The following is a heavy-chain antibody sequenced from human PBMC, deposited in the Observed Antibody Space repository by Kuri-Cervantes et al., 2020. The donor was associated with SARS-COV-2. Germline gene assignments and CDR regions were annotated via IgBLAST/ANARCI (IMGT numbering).Heavy chain of an antibody. CDR3: ARRSTSITIFGVVNINPFDY. Sequence: ESLKISCTVSGGSISSSISSSSYYWGWIRQPPGKGLEWIGSIYYSGSTYYNPSLKSRVTISVDTSENQFSLKLSSVTAADTAVYYCARRSTSITIFGVVNINPFDYWGQGTLVTVSS. V-gene: IGHV4-39*01. CDR1: GGSISSSISSSSYY. D-gene: IGHD3-3*01. CDR2: IYYSGST. J-gene: IGHJ4*02.